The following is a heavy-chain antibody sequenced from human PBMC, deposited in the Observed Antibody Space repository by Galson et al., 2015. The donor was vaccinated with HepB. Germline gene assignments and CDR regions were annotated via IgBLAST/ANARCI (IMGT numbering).Heavy chain of an antibody. CDR2: IKQNGNER. Sequence: SLRLSCAASGFTFSSYWMSWVRQAPGKGLEWVASIKQNGNERYYVDSVKGRFTISRDNAKNSLYLQMSSLRAEDTAVYYCVRRTGSYFDVTLGQFDYWGQGILVTVSS. V-gene: IGHV3-7*01. CDR3: VRRTGSYFDVTLGQFDY. CDR1: GFTFSSYW. J-gene: IGHJ4*02. D-gene: IGHD1-26*01.